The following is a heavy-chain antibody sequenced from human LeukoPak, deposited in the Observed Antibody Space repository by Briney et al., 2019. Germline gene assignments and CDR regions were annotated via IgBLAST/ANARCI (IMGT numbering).Heavy chain of an antibody. J-gene: IGHJ4*02. V-gene: IGHV3-9*01. Sequence: GGSLRLSCAASGFTFDDYAMHWVRQAPGKGMEWVSGISWNSGSIGYADSVKGRFTISRDNSKNTLYLQMNSLRAEDTAVYYCARDGYDSSGYYSMLCWGQGTLVTVSS. CDR1: GFTFDDYA. CDR2: ISWNSGSI. CDR3: ARDGYDSSGYYSMLC. D-gene: IGHD3-22*01.